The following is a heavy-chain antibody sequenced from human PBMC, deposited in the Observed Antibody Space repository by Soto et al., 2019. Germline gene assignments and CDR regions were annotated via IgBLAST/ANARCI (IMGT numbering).Heavy chain of an antibody. D-gene: IGHD3-10*01. V-gene: IGHV3-30*03. CDR1: GFPFTTYG. Sequence: QVQLVESGGGVVQPGRSLRLSCAASGFPFTTYGMHWVREGPGKGLVWVAVISYDGSNTYYADSVKGRFTISRDNSKNTLYLQMNSLRPEDTALYYCVGGQYYFDYRGQGTLVTVSS. CDR2: ISYDGSNT. CDR3: VGGQYYFDY. J-gene: IGHJ4*02.